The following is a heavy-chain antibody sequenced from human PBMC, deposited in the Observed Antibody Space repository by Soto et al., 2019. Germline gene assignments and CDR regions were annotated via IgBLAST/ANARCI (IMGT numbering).Heavy chain of an antibody. CDR2: IHYSGTT. J-gene: IGHJ4*02. D-gene: IGHD6-13*01. CDR1: GGSMRNYF. Sequence: SETLSLTCTVSGGSMRNYFWTWIRQPPGKGLEWIGYIHYSGTTSFFPSYNPSLRSRVTISEDTSKNQFSLKLLSVTTADTAVYFCAAGEASSRNLAPYYLDFWGQGNLVT. CDR3: AAGEASSRNLAPYYLDF. V-gene: IGHV4-59*01.